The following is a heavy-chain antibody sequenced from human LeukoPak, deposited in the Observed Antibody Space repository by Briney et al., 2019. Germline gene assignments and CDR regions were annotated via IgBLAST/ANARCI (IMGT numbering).Heavy chain of an antibody. CDR3: ATSGPIYYYYYYGMDV. J-gene: IGHJ6*02. CDR1: GGTFSSYA. CDR2: IIPILGIA. V-gene: IGHV1-69*04. D-gene: IGHD3-9*01. Sequence: SVKVSCKASGGTFSSYAISWVRQAPGQGLEWMGRIIPILGIANYAQKLQGRVTITADKSTSTAYMELSSLRSEDTAVYYCATSGPIYYYYYYGMDVWGQGTTVTVSS.